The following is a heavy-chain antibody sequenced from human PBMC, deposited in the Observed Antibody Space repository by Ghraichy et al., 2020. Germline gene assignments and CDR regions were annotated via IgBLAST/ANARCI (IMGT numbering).Heavy chain of an antibody. Sequence: SETLSLTCTVSGGSISSGDYYWSWIRQPPGKGLEWIGYIYYSGSTYYNPSLKSRVTISVDTSKNQFSLKLSSVTAADTAVYYCARGLVQGVPKTYYYYYYMDVWGKGTTVTVSS. CDR1: GGSISSGDYY. J-gene: IGHJ6*03. CDR3: ARGLVQGVPKTYYYYYYMDV. CDR2: IYYSGST. D-gene: IGHD3-10*01. V-gene: IGHV4-30-4*01.